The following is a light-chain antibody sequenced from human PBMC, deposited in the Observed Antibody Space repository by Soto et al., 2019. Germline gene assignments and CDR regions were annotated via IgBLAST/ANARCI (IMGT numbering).Light chain of an antibody. CDR1: QTISGY. CDR3: QHYVTSSIT. CDR2: AAS. J-gene: IGKJ5*01. V-gene: IGKV1-39*01. Sequence: DIQMTQSPSSLSASVGDRVTITCRASQTISGYLNWYQQKPGKAPELLIYAASYLGNGVPSRFSGSGYGTDFTLTISSLEPEDFAVYYCQHYVTSSITFGQGTRLEIK.